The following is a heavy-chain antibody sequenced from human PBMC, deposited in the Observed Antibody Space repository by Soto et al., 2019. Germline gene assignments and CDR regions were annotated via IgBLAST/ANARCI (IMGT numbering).Heavy chain of an antibody. CDR2: IIPIFGTA. J-gene: IGHJ3*02. V-gene: IGHV1-69*06. D-gene: IGHD1-26*01. CDR3: ARSPHGGDGVGAPILDGAFDI. CDR1: GGTFSSYA. Sequence: QVQLVQSGAEVKKPGSSVKVSCKASGGTFSSYAISWVRQAPGQGLEWMGGIIPIFGTANYAQKFQGRVTIAADKSTSTAYMELSSLRSEDTAVYYCARSPHGGDGVGAPILDGAFDIGGQGTMVTVSS.